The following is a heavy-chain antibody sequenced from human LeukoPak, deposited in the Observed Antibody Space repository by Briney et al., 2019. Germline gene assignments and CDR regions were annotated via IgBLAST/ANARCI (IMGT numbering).Heavy chain of an antibody. CDR3: AKDLGTLISGTYYYYFDY. Sequence: GGSLRLSCAASGFTFSSYAMSWVRQAPGKGLEWVSAISGSGGSTYYADSVKGRFTISRDNSNNTLYLQMNSLRAEDSAVYYCAKDLGTLISGTYYYYFDYWGQGTLVTVSS. CDR2: ISGSGGST. D-gene: IGHD3-10*01. V-gene: IGHV3-23*01. J-gene: IGHJ4*02. CDR1: GFTFSSYA.